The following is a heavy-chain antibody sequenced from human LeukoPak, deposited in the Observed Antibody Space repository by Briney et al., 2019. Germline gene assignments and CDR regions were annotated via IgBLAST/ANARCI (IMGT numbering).Heavy chain of an antibody. Sequence: PGGSLRPSCPASGFTFSTSWMHWVRQAPGKGLVWVSRINSAGSSTSYADSVKGRFTISRDNSKNTLYLQMNSLRAEDTAVYYCARDGDITPTDVWGQGTTVTVSS. J-gene: IGHJ6*02. D-gene: IGHD2-15*01. CDR3: ARDGDITPTDV. V-gene: IGHV3-74*01. CDR1: GFTFSTSW. CDR2: INSAGSST.